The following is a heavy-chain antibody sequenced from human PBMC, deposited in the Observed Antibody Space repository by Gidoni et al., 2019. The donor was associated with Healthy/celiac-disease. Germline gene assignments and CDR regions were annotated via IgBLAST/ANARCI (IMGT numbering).Heavy chain of an antibody. D-gene: IGHD2-15*01. CDR3: ARGLGYFRGGSFYRPGGGEYYYYGMDV. V-gene: IGHV4-34*01. Sequence: QVQLQQWGAGLLKPSETLSLTCAVYGGSFSGYYWSWIRQPPGKGLEWIGEINHSGRTNYNPSPKSRVTISVGTAKNPFSLKLSSVTAAATAVYYCARGLGYFRGGSFYRPGGGEYYYYGMDVWGQGTTVTVSS. J-gene: IGHJ6*02. CDR2: INHSGRT. CDR1: GGSFSGYY.